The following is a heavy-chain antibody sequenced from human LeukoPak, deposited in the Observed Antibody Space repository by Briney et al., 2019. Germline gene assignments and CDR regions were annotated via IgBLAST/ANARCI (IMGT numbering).Heavy chain of an antibody. Sequence: GGSLRLSCAASGLTLSSYWMQWVRQAAGKGGVWVSLIISDMSSTRYATSAKSLFTISRDNATNTLYLQINTLRAEDTAVYYCARVVQNYYYYTDIWGEGTPVTVSS. V-gene: IGHV3-74*01. J-gene: IGHJ6*03. D-gene: IGHD2-15*01. CDR2: IISDMSST. CDR3: ARVVQNYYYYTDI. CDR1: GLTLSSYW.